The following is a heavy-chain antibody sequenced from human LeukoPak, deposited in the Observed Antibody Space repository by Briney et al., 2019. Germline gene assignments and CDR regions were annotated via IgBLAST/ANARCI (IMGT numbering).Heavy chain of an antibody. CDR1: GRSISTYY. Sequence: SETLSLTCTVSGRSISTYYWSWIRQPPGKGLEWLGYVYYSGSTNYNPSLKSRVTISLDTSKNQFSLKLRSVTAADTAVYYCARDHQQLGRFDPWGQGTLVTVSS. CDR3: ARDHQQLGRFDP. V-gene: IGHV4-59*01. D-gene: IGHD6-13*01. CDR2: VYYSGST. J-gene: IGHJ5*02.